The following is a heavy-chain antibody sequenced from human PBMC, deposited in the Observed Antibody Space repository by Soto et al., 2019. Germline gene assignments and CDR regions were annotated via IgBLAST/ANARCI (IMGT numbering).Heavy chain of an antibody. J-gene: IGHJ5*02. D-gene: IGHD2-15*01. V-gene: IGHV1-18*01. Sequence: QVQLVQSGAEVKKPGTSVKVSCTASGYTFSSHGISWVRQAPGQGLQWIGWVSGDNANTNYAQSLQGRVTMTIDTSTNTGHMELRSLRSDDTAVYYCARDLGYCRSGTCQLEWFDPWGQGTLVIVSS. CDR1: GYTFSSHG. CDR3: ARDLGYCRSGTCQLEWFDP. CDR2: VSGDNANT.